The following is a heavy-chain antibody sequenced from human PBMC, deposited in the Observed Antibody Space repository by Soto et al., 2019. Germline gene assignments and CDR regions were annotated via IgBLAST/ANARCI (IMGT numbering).Heavy chain of an antibody. CDR1: GYTFTGYY. Sequence: ASVKVSCKASGYTFTGYYMHWVRQAPGQGLEWMGWINPNSGGTNYAQKFQGRVTMTRDTSISTAYMELSRLRSDDTAVHYCARDQHSYGTDYWGQGNMVAVSS. CDR3: ARDQHSYGTDY. J-gene: IGHJ4*02. D-gene: IGHD5-18*01. V-gene: IGHV1-2*02. CDR2: INPNSGGT.